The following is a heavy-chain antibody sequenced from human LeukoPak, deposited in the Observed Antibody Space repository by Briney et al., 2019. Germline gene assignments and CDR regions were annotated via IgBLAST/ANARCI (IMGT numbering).Heavy chain of an antibody. CDR3: AKDSYDNSI. CDR1: GFTFSRYS. CDR2: ITPSGNNK. V-gene: IGHV3-48*01. D-gene: IGHD3-22*01. J-gene: IGHJ4*02. Sequence: GGSLRLSCAVSGFTFSRYSLHWVRQAPGKGLEWISYITPSGNNKYYSDSVKGRFTISRDNSKNTLYLQMHSLRAEDTAVYYCAKDSYDNSIWGQGTLVTVSS.